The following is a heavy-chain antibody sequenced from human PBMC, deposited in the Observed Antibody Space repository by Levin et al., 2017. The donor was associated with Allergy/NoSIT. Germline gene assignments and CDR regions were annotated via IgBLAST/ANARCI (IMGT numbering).Heavy chain of an antibody. CDR1: GFTVSSNY. V-gene: IGHV3-53*01. CDR3: ASAPQYTSGSYEYYYYYYMDV. J-gene: IGHJ6*03. D-gene: IGHD3-10*01. Sequence: PGGSLRLSCAASGFTVSSNYMSWVRQAPGKGLEWVSVIYSGGSTYYADSVKGRFTISRDNSKNTLYLQMNSLRAEDTAVYYCASAPQYTSGSYEYYYYYYMDVWGKGTTVTVSS. CDR2: IYSGGST.